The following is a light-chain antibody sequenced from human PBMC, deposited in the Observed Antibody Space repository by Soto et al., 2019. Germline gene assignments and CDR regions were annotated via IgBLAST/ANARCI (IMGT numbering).Light chain of an antibody. CDR3: SSYAGSDNFV. V-gene: IGLV2-8*01. Sequence: QSAPTQPPSAAGSPGKSVTISCPGTSSDVGANNDYVSWYQQHPGKVPKPMIYEVSKRPPGVPDRFSGSKSGNTASLTVSGLQADDEADYYCSSYAGSDNFVFGTGTKLTVL. CDR2: EVS. CDR1: SSDVGANNDY. J-gene: IGLJ1*01.